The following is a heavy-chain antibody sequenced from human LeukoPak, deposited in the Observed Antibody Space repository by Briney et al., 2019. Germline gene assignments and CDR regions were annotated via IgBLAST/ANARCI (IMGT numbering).Heavy chain of an antibody. J-gene: IGHJ4*02. Sequence: GGSLRLSCAASGFTFSSYGMSWVRQAPGKGLEWVSTIFGSGDNTYYADSVKGRFTISRDSSKNTLYLQMSSLRADDTAVYYCAKRGIAEAASFDYWGQGTLVTVSP. D-gene: IGHD6-13*01. CDR2: IFGSGDNT. CDR3: AKRGIAEAASFDY. CDR1: GFTFSSYG. V-gene: IGHV3-23*01.